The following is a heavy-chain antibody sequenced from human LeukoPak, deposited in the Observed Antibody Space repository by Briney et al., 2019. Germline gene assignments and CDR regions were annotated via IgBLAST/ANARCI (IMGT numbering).Heavy chain of an antibody. D-gene: IGHD2-8*01. CDR2: VSGSGGST. CDR1: GFTFSSSA. J-gene: IGHJ6*02. V-gene: IGHV3-23*01. CDR3: ATCTGQYYYYGMDV. Sequence: GGSLRLSCTASGFTFSSSAMSWVRQAPGKGLEWVSAVSGSGGSTYYADSVKGRFTISRDNSKNTLYLQMSSLRAEDTAVYYCATCTGQYYYYGMDVWGQGTTLTVSS.